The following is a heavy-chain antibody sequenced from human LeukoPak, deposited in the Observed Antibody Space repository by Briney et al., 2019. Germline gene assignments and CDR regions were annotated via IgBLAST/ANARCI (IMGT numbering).Heavy chain of an antibody. CDR2: ISGSGGST. V-gene: IGHV3-23*01. Sequence: GGTLRLSCAASGFPFSSYAMSWVRQAPGKGLEWVSGISGSGGSTYYADSVKGRFTISGGNSKNTLYLQMNSLRAEDTAVYYCATIPSQVVVAAPDYWGQGTLVTVSS. D-gene: IGHD2-15*01. CDR1: GFPFSSYA. J-gene: IGHJ4*02. CDR3: ATIPSQVVVAAPDY.